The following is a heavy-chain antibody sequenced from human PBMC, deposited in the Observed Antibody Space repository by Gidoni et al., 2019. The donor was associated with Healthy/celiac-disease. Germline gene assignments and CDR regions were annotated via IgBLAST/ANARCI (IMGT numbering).Heavy chain of an antibody. CDR1: GFPFIGSA. V-gene: IGHV3-73*01. Sequence: EVQLVEPWGGLVQPGGSLNLSCAAPGFPFIGSAMPWPRLASGKGLEWVGRIRSKANSYATAYAASVKGRFTISRDDSKNTAYLQMNSLKTEDTAVYYCTSGDIVVVPAAIMDYYYGMDVWGQGTTVTVSS. CDR3: TSGDIVVVPAAIMDYYYGMDV. J-gene: IGHJ6*02. D-gene: IGHD2-2*02. CDR2: IRSKANSYAT.